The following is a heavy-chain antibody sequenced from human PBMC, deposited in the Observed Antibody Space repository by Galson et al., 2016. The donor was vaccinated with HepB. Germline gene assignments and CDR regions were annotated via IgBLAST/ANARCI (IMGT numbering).Heavy chain of an antibody. CDR1: GYTFISYY. CDR2: INPSGAST. V-gene: IGHV1-46*01. J-gene: IGHJ5*02. CDR3: ARSGPYYSLIWDFDP. Sequence: SVKVSCKASGYTFISYYIHWVRQAPGQGLEWMGIINPSGASTNYSQQFQGRVTMARDTSTNTVYMELSSLRSDDTAVYYCARSGPYYSLIWDFDPWGQGTLVTVSS. D-gene: IGHD2-21*01.